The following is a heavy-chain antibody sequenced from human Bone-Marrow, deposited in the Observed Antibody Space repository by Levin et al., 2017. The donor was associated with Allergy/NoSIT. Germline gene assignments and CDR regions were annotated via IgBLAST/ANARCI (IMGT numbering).Heavy chain of an antibody. CDR3: ARGQWLPEN. Sequence: ASVKVSCAASGFTFSSYWMSWVRQAPGKGLEWVANIKQDGSEKYYVDSVKGRFTISRDNAKNSLYLQMNSLRAEDTAVYYCARGQWLPENWGQGTLVTVSS. CDR2: IKQDGSEK. J-gene: IGHJ4*02. V-gene: IGHV3-7*01. CDR1: GFTFSSYW. D-gene: IGHD6-19*01.